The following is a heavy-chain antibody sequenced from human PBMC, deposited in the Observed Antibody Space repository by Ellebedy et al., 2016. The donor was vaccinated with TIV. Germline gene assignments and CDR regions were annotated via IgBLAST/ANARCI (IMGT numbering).Heavy chain of an antibody. CDR1: GFTFSSYW. V-gene: IGHV3-74*01. J-gene: IGHJ4*02. D-gene: IGHD1-26*01. CDR2: IHSDGSS. Sequence: GESLKISCAASGFTFSSYWLRWVRQAPGKGLVWVSRIHSDGSSIYADSVKGRFTISRDNAKNTLYLQMDSLRAEDTAVYYCARSRQEGATPPGDDWGQGALVTVSS. CDR3: ARSRQEGATPPGDD.